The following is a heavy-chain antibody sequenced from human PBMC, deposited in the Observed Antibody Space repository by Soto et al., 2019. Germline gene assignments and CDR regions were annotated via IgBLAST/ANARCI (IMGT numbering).Heavy chain of an antibody. CDR1: GGSIRSGNHY. V-gene: IGHV4-31*03. J-gene: IGHJ2*01. D-gene: IGHD4-17*01. Sequence: QVQLQESGPGLVKPSQTLSLTCIVSGGSIRSGNHYWSWIRQHPGKGLEWIGYIYHSGTTYYNPSLKSRVSISVDTSKNQFSLNLNSLTAADTAIYYCVRIAGDYNWYFNLWGRGTLVPVSS. CDR3: VRIAGDYNWYFNL. CDR2: IYHSGTT.